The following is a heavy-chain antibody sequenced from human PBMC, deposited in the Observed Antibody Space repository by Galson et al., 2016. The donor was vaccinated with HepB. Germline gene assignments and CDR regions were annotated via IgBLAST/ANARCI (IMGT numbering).Heavy chain of an antibody. CDR2: INPSGGST. CDR3: ARLAMVKRGYGV. V-gene: IGHV1-46*01. D-gene: IGHD5-18*01. Sequence: SVKVSCKASGYTFTSYYMHWVRQAPGQGLEWMGIINPSGGSTSYAQKFQGRVTMTRDSSTSTVYMELSSLRSEDTAVYYCARLAMVKRGYGVWGQGTTVTVSS. J-gene: IGHJ6*02. CDR1: GYTFTSYY.